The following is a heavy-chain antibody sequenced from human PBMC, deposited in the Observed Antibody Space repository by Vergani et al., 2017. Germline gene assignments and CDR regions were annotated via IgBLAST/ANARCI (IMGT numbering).Heavy chain of an antibody. V-gene: IGHV4-30-2*01. CDR1: GGSISSGGYY. CDR2: IYHSGST. D-gene: IGHD4-23*01. Sequence: QLQLQESGSGLVKPSQTLSLTCAVSGGSISSGGYYWSWIRQPPGKGLEWIGYIYHSGSTYYNPSLKSRVTISVDRSKNQFSLKLSSVTAADTAVYYCARVGDYGGNLGDAFDIWGQGTMVTVSS. J-gene: IGHJ3*02. CDR3: ARVGDYGGNLGDAFDI.